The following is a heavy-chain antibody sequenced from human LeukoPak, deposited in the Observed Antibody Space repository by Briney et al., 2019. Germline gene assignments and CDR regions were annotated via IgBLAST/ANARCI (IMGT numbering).Heavy chain of an antibody. V-gene: IGHV1-69*06. D-gene: IGHD4-17*01. CDR3: AREGYGDYGHDAFDI. CDR2: INPIFGTA. CDR1: GGTFSSYA. J-gene: IGHJ3*02. Sequence: SVRVSCKASGGTFSSYAISWVRQAPGQGLEWMGGINPIFGTANYAQKFQGRVTITADKSTSTAYMELSSLRSEDTAVYYCAREGYGDYGHDAFDIWGQGTMVTVSS.